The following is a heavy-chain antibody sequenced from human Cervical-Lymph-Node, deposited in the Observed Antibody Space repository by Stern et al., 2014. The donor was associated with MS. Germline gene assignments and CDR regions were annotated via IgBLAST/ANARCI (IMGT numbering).Heavy chain of an antibody. CDR1: GFTFNWHN. D-gene: IGHD3-22*01. CDR3: VLRVVKFVYDFDF. J-gene: IGHJ4*02. Sequence: EVKLVESGGGLVKPGGSLRLSCEASGFTFNWHNMNWVRQAPGKGLDWVSSISSNSVYKYYADSVNGRFTISIDDARNSLDLQMNSLRAEDTAVYYCVLRVVKFVYDFDFWGQGTLVTVSS. V-gene: IGHV3-21*01. CDR2: ISSNSVYK.